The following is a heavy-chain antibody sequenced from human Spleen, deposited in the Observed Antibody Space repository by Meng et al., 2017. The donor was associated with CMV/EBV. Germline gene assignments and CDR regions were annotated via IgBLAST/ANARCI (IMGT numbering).Heavy chain of an antibody. CDR1: GGSISSSSYY. CDR3: ARRADRIVIFPSRKYYFDN. D-gene: IGHD3/OR15-3a*01. Sequence: GSLRLSCTVSGGSISSSSYYWGWIRQPPGKGLEWIGSIYYSGSTNYNPSLKGRVTLSADTSKNQFSLRLTSVTAADTAVYYCARRADRIVIFPSRKYYFDNWGQGAMVTVSS. CDR2: IYYSGST. J-gene: IGHJ4*01. V-gene: IGHV4-39*07.